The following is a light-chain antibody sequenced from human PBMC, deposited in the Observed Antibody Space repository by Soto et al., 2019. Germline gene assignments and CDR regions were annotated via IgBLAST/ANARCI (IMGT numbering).Light chain of an antibody. Sequence: EIVLTQSPASLSLSPGERATLSCRASQSVDSFLAWYQQKPGRTPRLLIYDTSNRATGIPDRFSGSGSGTDFTLTISRLEPEDFAVYYCHHFGSLPETFGQGTNVE. J-gene: IGKJ1*01. CDR1: QSVDSF. V-gene: IGKV3-20*01. CDR2: DTS. CDR3: HHFGSLPET.